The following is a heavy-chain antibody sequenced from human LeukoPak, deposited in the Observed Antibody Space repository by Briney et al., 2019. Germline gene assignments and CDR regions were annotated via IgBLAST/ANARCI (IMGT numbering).Heavy chain of an antibody. CDR3: ATDTAMGHFDY. V-gene: IGHV4-59*01. CDR1: GGSISCYY. Sequence: SETLSLTCTVSGGSISCYYWSWIRQPPGKGLEWIGYIYYSGSTNYNPSLKSRVTISVDTSKNQFSLKLSSVTAADTAVYYCATDTAMGHFDYWGQGTLVTVSS. D-gene: IGHD5-18*01. CDR2: IYYSGST. J-gene: IGHJ4*02.